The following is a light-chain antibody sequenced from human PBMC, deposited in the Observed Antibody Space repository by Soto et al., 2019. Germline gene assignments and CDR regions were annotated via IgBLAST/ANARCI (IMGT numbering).Light chain of an antibody. CDR3: QQRSSWPHP. J-gene: IGKJ5*01. V-gene: IGKV3D-20*02. Sequence: EVVMTQSPGTLSLSPGERATLSCRASQSVSSSYLAWYQQKPGQAPRLLIYDASNRATGIPARFSGSGSGTDFTLTISSLEPEDFAVYYCQQRSSWPHPFAQGTRLEIK. CDR2: DAS. CDR1: QSVSSSY.